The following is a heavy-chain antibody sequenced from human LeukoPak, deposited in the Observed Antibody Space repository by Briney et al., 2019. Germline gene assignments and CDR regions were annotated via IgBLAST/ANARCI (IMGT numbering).Heavy chain of an antibody. CDR3: ARLAYYFDY. V-gene: IGHV3-7*03. CDR1: GFTFSSYG. J-gene: IGHJ4*02. CDR2: IKQDGTEK. Sequence: GRSLRLSCAASGFTFSSYGMHWVRQAPGKGLEWVANIKQDGTEKYYVDSVKGRFTISRDNAKNSLYLQMNSLRDEDTAMYYCARLAYYFDYWGQGTLVTVSS.